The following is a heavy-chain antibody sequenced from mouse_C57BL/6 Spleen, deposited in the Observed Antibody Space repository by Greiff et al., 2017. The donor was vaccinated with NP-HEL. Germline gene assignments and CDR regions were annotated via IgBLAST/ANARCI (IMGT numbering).Heavy chain of an antibody. Sequence: DVMLVESGGGLVKPGGSLKLSCAASGFTFSSYAMSWVRQTPEKRLEWVATISDGGSYTYYPDNVKGRFTISRDNAKNNLYLQMSHLKSEDTAMYYCARAGDGYYYFDYWGQGTTLTVS. CDR2: ISDGGSYT. D-gene: IGHD2-3*01. J-gene: IGHJ2*01. CDR3: ARAGDGYYYFDY. CDR1: GFTFSSYA. V-gene: IGHV5-4*03.